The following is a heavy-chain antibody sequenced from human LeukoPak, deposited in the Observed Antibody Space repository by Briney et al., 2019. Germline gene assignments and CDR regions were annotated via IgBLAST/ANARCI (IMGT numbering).Heavy chain of an antibody. CDR3: ARDLAAAGTIEGYYFDY. V-gene: IGHV4-61*02. J-gene: IGHJ4*02. Sequence: SQTLSLTCTVSGGSISSGRYYWSWIRQPAGKGLEWIGRIYTSGSTHYNPSLNSRVTMSVDTSKNQFSLKLSSVTAADTAVYYCARDLAAAGTIEGYYFDYWGQGTLVTVSS. CDR1: GGSISSGRYY. CDR2: IYTSGST. D-gene: IGHD6-13*01.